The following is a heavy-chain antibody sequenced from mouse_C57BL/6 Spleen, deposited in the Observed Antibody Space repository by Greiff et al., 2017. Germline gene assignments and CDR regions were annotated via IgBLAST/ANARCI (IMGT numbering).Heavy chain of an antibody. D-gene: IGHD1-1*01. V-gene: IGHV1-15*01. CDR1: GYTFTDYE. Sequence: QVHVKQSGAELVRPGASVTLSCKASGYTFTDYEMHWVKQTPVHGLEWIGAIDPETGGTAYNQKFKGKAILTADKSSSTAYMELRSLTAEDSAVYYCTRCTTVVEGYFDYWGQGTTLTVSS. CDR2: IDPETGGT. CDR3: TRCTTVVEGYFDY. J-gene: IGHJ2*01.